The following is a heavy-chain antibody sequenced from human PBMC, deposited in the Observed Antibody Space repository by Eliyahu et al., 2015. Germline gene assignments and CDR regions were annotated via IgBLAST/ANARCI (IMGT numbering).Heavy chain of an antibody. J-gene: IGHJ5*02. CDR3: ARGRRDIVVVVAAGPGWFDP. D-gene: IGHD2-15*01. V-gene: IGHV4-34*01. Sequence: QVQLQQWGAGLLKPSETLSLTCAVYGGSFSGYYWSWIRQPPGKGLEWIGEINHSGSTNYNPSLKSRVTISVDTSKNQFSLKLSSVTAADTAVYYCARGRRDIVVVVAAGPGWFDPWGQGTLVTVSS. CDR1: GGSFSGYY. CDR2: INHSGST.